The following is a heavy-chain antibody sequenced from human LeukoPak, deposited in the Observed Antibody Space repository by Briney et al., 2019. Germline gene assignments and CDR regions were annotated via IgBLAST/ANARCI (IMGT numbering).Heavy chain of an antibody. V-gene: IGHV4-34*01. J-gene: IGHJ6*03. Sequence: SETLSLTCAVYGGSFSGYYWSWIRQPPGKGLEWIGEINHSGSTYYNPSLKSRVTISVDTSKNQFSLKLSSVTAADTAVYYCARRTMVREVIGVWGYYYYMDVWGNGTTVTVSS. CDR3: ARRTMVREVIGVWGYYYYMDV. CDR2: INHSGST. D-gene: IGHD3-10*01. CDR1: GGSFSGYY.